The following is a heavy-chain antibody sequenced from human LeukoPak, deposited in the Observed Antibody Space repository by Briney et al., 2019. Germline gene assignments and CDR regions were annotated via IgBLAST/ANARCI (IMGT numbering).Heavy chain of an antibody. CDR2: ISGSGGST. V-gene: IGHV3-23*01. CDR3: AKYSSSRGTGANMDV. D-gene: IGHD6-19*01. CDR1: GFTFSSYA. Sequence: GGSLRLSCAASGFTFSSYAMSWVRQAPGKGLEWVSAISGSGGSTYYADSVKGRFTISRDNSKNTLYLQMNSLRAEDTAVYYCAKYSSSRGTGANMDVWGTGTTVTVSS. J-gene: IGHJ6*03.